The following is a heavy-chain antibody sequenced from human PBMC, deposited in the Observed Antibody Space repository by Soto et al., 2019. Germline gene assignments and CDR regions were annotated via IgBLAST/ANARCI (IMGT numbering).Heavy chain of an antibody. CDR2: IYYSGST. CDR3: ARTFILTGYPLNVGFDP. V-gene: IGHV4-31*03. J-gene: IGHJ5*02. Sequence: SETLSLTCTVSGGSISSGGYYWSWIRQHPGKGLEWIGYIYYSGSTYFNPSLKSRVTISVDTSKNQFSLKLSSVTAADTAVYYCARTFILTGYPLNVGFDPWGQGTLVTVSS. CDR1: GGSISSGGYY. D-gene: IGHD3-9*01.